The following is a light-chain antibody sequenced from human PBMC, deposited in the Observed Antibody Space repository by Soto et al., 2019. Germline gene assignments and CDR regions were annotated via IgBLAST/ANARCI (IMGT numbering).Light chain of an antibody. J-gene: IGKJ1*01. V-gene: IGKV3-15*01. CDR1: QSVSIR. CDR3: QQSSSWPGT. Sequence: EILRTQSAEMRAVSHGGRATLSCRASQSVSIRVAWYQQRPGQAPRLLIFDASTRATGIPARFIGSGSGTEFTLTLRSRQSEDFALSYCQQSSSWPGTYGQGTKVDIK. CDR2: DAS.